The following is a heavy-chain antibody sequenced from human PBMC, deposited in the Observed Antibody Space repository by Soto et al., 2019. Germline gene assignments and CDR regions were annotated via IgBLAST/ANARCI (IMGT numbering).Heavy chain of an antibody. D-gene: IGHD2-21*01. CDR1: GYTFTSYG. J-gene: IGHJ4*02. CDR3: ERHRGGLSATSGLHAY. Sequence: ASVKVSCKASGYTFTSYGISWVRQAPGQGLEWMGWISAYNGNTNYAQKLQGRVTMTTDTSTSTAYMELRSLRSDDKAVYYCERHRGGLSATSGLHAYWRPGPLVTVS. CDR2: ISAYNGNT. V-gene: IGHV1-18*01.